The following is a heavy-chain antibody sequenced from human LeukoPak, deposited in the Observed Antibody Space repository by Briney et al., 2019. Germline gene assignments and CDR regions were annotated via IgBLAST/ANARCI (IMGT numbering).Heavy chain of an antibody. D-gene: IGHD6-6*01. J-gene: IGHJ4*02. CDR1: GGSISSYY. CDR3: ARYSAIAARYFDY. V-gene: IGHV4-59*08. CDR2: IYYSGTT. Sequence: PSQTLSLTCTVSGGSISSYYWSWIRQPPGKGLEWIGWIYYSGTTTYNPSLKSRLTISVDTSKNQFSLRLSSVTAADTAVYYCARYSAIAARYFDYWGQGTLVTVSS.